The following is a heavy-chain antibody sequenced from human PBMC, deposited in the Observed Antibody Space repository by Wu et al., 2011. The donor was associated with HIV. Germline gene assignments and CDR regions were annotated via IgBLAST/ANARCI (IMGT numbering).Heavy chain of an antibody. CDR3: AREQGDNDYADY. V-gene: IGHV1-2*02. J-gene: IGHJ4*02. CDR2: IDPNRGGT. D-gene: IGHD3-16*01. Sequence: HWVRQAPGQGLEWMGWIDPNRGGTNYAQKFQGRVTMTRDTSISTAYMELSSLRSDDTAMYYCAREQGDNDYADYWGQGTLVTVSS.